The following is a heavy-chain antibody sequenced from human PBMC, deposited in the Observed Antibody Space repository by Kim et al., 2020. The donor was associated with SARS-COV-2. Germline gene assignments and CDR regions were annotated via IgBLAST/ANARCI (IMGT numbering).Heavy chain of an antibody. Sequence: DSVKVSCKASGYTFTSYAMHWVRQAPGQRLEWMGWINAGNGNTKYSQKFQGRVTITRSTSASTAYMELSSLRSEDTAVYYCARDAIRGIAAAGNWFDPWGQGTLVTVSS. CDR2: INAGNGNT. J-gene: IGHJ5*02. D-gene: IGHD6-13*01. CDR1: GYTFTSYA. CDR3: ARDAIRGIAAAGNWFDP. V-gene: IGHV1-3*01.